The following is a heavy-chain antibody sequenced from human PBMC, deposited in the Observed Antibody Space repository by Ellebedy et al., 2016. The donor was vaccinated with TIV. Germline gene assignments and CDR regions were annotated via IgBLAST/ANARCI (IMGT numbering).Heavy chain of an antibody. Sequence: GGSLRLSXAAPGFTFSSYAMSWVRQAPGKGLEWVSAISGSGGSTYYADSVKGRFTISRDNSKNTLYLQMNSLRAEDTAVYYCAKNEGGVGYFDYWGQGTLVTVSS. CDR3: AKNEGGVGYFDY. V-gene: IGHV3-23*01. CDR1: GFTFSSYA. D-gene: IGHD1-1*01. J-gene: IGHJ4*02. CDR2: ISGSGGST.